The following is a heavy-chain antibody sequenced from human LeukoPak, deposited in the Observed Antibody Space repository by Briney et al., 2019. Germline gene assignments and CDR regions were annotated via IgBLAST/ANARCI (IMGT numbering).Heavy chain of an antibody. CDR1: DYDFTSVG. Sequence: ASVKVSCKASDYDFTSVGITWVRQAPGQGLEWMGWISPYNGDTRYVQKLQGRVTMTTDTSTSTAYMELRSLRSDDTAVYYCARMLAAAVTPHFDYWGQGTLVTVSS. J-gene: IGHJ4*02. D-gene: IGHD4-23*01. V-gene: IGHV1-18*01. CDR2: ISPYNGDT. CDR3: ARMLAAAVTPHFDY.